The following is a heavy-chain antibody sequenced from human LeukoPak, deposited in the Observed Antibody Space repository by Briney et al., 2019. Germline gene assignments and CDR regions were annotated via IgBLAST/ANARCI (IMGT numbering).Heavy chain of an antibody. CDR3: ARELRAGDYYDSSGYPSDAFDI. CDR2: MNPNSGNT. D-gene: IGHD3-22*01. J-gene: IGHJ3*02. V-gene: IGHV1-8*01. Sequence: ASVKVSCKASGYTFTSYDINWVRQASGQGLEWMGWMNPNSGNTGYAQKFQGRVTMTRNTSISTAYMELSSLRSEDTAVYYCARELRAGDYYDSSGYPSDAFDIWGQGTMVTVSS. CDR1: GYTFTSYD.